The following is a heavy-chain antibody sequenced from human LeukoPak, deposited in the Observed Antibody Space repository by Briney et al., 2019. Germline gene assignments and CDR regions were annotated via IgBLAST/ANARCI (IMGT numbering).Heavy chain of an antibody. CDR1: GFTFRTYS. J-gene: IGHJ6*04. D-gene: IGHD3-10*02. CDR3: AELGITMIGGV. V-gene: IGHV3-21*01. Sequence: GGSLRLSCAASGFTFRTYSINWVRQAPGKGLEWVSSITGSGSDMYYADSVKGRFTISRDNAKNSLYLQMNSLRAEDTAVYYCAELGITMIGGVWGKGTTVTISS. CDR2: ITGSGSDM.